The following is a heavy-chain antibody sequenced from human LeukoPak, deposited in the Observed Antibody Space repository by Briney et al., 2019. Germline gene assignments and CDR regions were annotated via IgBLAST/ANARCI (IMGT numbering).Heavy chain of an antibody. V-gene: IGHV4-34*01. CDR1: GGSFSGYY. J-gene: IGHJ5*02. CDR2: INHSGGT. Sequence: SETLSLTCAVYGGSFSGYYWSWIRQPPGKGLEWIGEINHSGGTNYNPSLKSRVTMSEDTSKNQFSLKLSSVSAADTAVYYCARDRYYYDSSGYYAWFDPWGQGTLVTVSS. D-gene: IGHD3-22*01. CDR3: ARDRYYYDSSGYYAWFDP.